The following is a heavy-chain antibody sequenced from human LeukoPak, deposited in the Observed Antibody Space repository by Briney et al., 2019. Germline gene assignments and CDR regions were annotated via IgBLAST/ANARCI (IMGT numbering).Heavy chain of an antibody. CDR3: AREPYSGSYFGYYYYMDV. Sequence: GGSLRLSCAASGFTFSSYWMSWVRQAPGKGLEWVANIKQDGSEKYYVDSVKGRFTISRDNAKNTLYLQMTSLRAEDTAVYYCAREPYSGSYFGYYYYMDVWGKGTTVTVSS. V-gene: IGHV3-7*01. CDR2: IKQDGSEK. CDR1: GFTFSSYW. J-gene: IGHJ6*03. D-gene: IGHD1-26*01.